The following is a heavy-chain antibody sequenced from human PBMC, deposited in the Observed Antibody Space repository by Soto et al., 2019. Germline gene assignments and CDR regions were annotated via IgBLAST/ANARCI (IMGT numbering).Heavy chain of an antibody. CDR2: ISGSGGRS. J-gene: IGHJ4*02. CDR1: GFTFSNYA. D-gene: IGHD3-16*01. CDR3: AKAYFVWSSEQPYYFDY. V-gene: IGHV3-23*01. Sequence: EVQLLDSGGGLVQPGGSLRLSCAASGFTFSNYAMTWVRQGPGKGLEWVSGISGSGGRSYYADSVKGRFTISRDTSKSTLYLQMKRMRAEDTAVYYCAKAYFVWSSEQPYYFDYWGQGTLVTVSS.